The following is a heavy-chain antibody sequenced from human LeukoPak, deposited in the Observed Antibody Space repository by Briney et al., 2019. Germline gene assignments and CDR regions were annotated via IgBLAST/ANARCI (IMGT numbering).Heavy chain of an antibody. Sequence: GGSLRLSCAVSGFTINNQAMHWVRQVPGKGLEWVAVISYDGSKKYYGDSVRGRFNISRDNSKNTVDVQMNSLRPDDTAVYYCTTGPQSGHYGPLSPAIFDYWGQGTLVTVSS. CDR3: TTGPQSGHYGPLSPAIFDY. CDR1: GFTINNQA. CDR2: ISYDGSKK. J-gene: IGHJ4*02. D-gene: IGHD3-10*01. V-gene: IGHV3-30*03.